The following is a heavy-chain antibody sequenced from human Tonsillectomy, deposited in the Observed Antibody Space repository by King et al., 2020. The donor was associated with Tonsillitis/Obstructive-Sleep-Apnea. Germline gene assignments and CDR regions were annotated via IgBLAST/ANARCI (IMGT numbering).Heavy chain of an antibody. V-gene: IGHV1-2*02. D-gene: IGHD7-27*01. J-gene: IGHJ4*02. Sequence: VQLVQSGAEVKKPGASVKVSCKASGYTFIGYYMQWVRQTPGQGLEWMGWINPNSGGTNYAQKFQGRVTMTRDTSISTAYMELSRLRSDDTAVYYCARGEFTGDRAYFDYWGQGTLVTVSS. CDR2: INPNSGGT. CDR1: GYTFIGYY. CDR3: ARGEFTGDRAYFDY.